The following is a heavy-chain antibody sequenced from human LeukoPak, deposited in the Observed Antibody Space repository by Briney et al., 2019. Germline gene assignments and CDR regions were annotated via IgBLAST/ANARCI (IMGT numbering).Heavy chain of an antibody. CDR3: ARGPSGYHNT. J-gene: IGHJ4*02. V-gene: IGHV3-48*03. CDR1: GFTFSSYE. D-gene: IGHD5-12*01. Sequence: GGSLRLSCAASGFTFSSYEMNWVRQAPGKGLEWVSYISSSGSTIYYSDSVKGRFTISRDNSKNTLYLQMNSLRAEDTAVYYCARGPSGYHNTGGQGTLVTVSS. CDR2: ISSSGSTI.